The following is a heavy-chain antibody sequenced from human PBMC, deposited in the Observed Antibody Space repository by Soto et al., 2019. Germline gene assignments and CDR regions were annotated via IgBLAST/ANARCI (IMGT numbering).Heavy chain of an antibody. CDR3: AKDQYSYGYGEDSFDS. J-gene: IGHJ4*02. D-gene: IGHD5-18*01. V-gene: IGHV3-23*01. Sequence: EVQLLESGGGLVQPGGSLRLSCVASGFNFVDYAMTWVRQAPGKGLEWVSAISGSGGATYYADAVRGRFTISRDHSKNTLFLQIDSLRVEDTAIYYCAKDQYSYGYGEDSFDSWGQGTLVTVSS. CDR2: ISGSGGAT. CDR1: GFNFVDYA.